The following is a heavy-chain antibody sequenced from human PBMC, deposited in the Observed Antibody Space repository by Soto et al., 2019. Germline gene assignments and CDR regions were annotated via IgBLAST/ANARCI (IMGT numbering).Heavy chain of an antibody. J-gene: IGHJ6*02. CDR2: ISAYNGNT. D-gene: IGHD4-17*01. V-gene: IGHV1-18*01. CDR1: GYTFTSYG. Sequence: ASVKVSCKASGYTFTSYGISGVRQAPEQGLEWMGWISAYNGNTNYAQKLQGRVTMTTDTSTSTAYMELRSLRSDDTAVYYCARDNTVNSYYYYGMDVWGQGTTVTVSS. CDR3: ARDNTVNSYYYYGMDV.